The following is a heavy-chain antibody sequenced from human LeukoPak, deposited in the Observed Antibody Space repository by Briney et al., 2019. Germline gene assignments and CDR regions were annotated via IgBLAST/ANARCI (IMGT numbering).Heavy chain of an antibody. V-gene: IGHV3-48*04. CDR3: ADNLSR. Sequence: GGSLRLSCAASGFTFSSYAMSWVRQAPGKGLEWISHIDKGGNTIYYAASVKGRFTISRDSAKNSLYLQMNSLRAEDTAVYYCADNLSRWGQGTLVTVSS. CDR2: IDKGGNTI. J-gene: IGHJ4*02. CDR1: GFTFSSYA. D-gene: IGHD1-1*01.